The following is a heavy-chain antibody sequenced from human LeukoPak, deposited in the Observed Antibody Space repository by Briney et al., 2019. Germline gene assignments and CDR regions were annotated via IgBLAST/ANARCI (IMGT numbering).Heavy chain of an antibody. CDR1: GGSISSGNW. D-gene: IGHD1-26*01. Sequence: PSGTLSLTCAVSGGSISSGNWWSWVRQPPGKGLEWIGEIYHSGNTYYNPSLKSRVTISIDTSKNQFSLNLNSVTAADTALYSCARHYLGGNYPDYFNHWGQGTLVTVSS. J-gene: IGHJ4*02. V-gene: IGHV4-4*02. CDR2: IYHSGNT. CDR3: ARHYLGGNYPDYFNH.